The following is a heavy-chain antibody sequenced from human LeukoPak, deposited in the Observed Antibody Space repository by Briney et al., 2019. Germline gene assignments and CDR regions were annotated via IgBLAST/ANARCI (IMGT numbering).Heavy chain of an antibody. V-gene: IGHV1-69*05. CDR1: GGTFSSYA. J-gene: IGHJ4*02. CDR3: ARDVRGHCSGGSCYQRHYDY. Sequence: GASVKVSCKASGGTFSSYAISWVRQAPGQGLEWMGRIIPIFGTANYAQKFQGRVTITTDESTSTAYMELSSLRSEDTAVYYCARDVRGHCSGGSCYQRHYDYWGQGTLVTVPS. CDR2: IIPIFGTA. D-gene: IGHD2-15*01.